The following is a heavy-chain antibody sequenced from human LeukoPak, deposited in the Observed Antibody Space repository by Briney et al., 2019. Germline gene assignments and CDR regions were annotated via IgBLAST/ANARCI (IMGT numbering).Heavy chain of an antibody. CDR2: INQDGSER. J-gene: IGHJ4*02. Sequence: GGSLRLSWAVSGFTSSRDWMNWVRQAPGKGLEWVTNINQDGSERYYVDSVKGRFTISRDNAKNSLYLQMNSLRAEDTAIYYCTRVGYIDEGIDYWGQGTLVTVSS. D-gene: IGHD5-24*01. V-gene: IGHV3-7*04. CDR1: GFTSSRDW. CDR3: TRVGYIDEGIDY.